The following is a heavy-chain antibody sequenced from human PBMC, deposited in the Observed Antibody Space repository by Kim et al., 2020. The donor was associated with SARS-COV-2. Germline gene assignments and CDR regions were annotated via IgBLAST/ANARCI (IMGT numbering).Heavy chain of an antibody. Sequence: GGSLRLSCAASGFTFSSYAMHWVRQAPGKGLEWVAVISYDGSNKYYADSVKGRFTISRDNSKNTLYLQMNSLRAEDTAVYYCARDEEDTIFGVVTIYYY. J-gene: IGHJ6*01. V-gene: IGHV3-30-3*01. CDR3: ARDEEDTIFGVVTIYYY. CDR1: GFTFSSYA. CDR2: ISYDGSNK. D-gene: IGHD3-3*01.